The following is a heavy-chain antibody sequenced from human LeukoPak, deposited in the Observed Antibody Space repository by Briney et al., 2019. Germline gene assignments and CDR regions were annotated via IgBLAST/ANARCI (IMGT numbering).Heavy chain of an antibody. CDR1: GGSISSSSYY. Sequence: PSETLSLTCTVSGGSISSSSYYWGWIRQPPGKGLEWIGSIYYSGSTYYNPSLKSRVTISIDTSKKQFSLKLSSVTAADTAVYYCARTAYDSSGNFFDYWGQGALVTVSS. V-gene: IGHV4-39*07. CDR2: IYYSGST. CDR3: ARTAYDSSGNFFDY. J-gene: IGHJ4*02. D-gene: IGHD3-22*01.